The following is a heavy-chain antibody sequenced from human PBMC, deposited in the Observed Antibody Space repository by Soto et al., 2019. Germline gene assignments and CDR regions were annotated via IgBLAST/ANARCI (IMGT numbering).Heavy chain of an antibody. CDR3: ARGRFGELLSAHYYYYGMDV. J-gene: IGHJ6*02. Sequence: SVKVSCKASGGTFSSYAISWVRQAPGQGLEWMGGIIPIFGTANYAQKFQGRVTITADKSTSTAYMELSSLRSDDTAVYYCARGRFGELLSAHYYYYGMDVWGQGTTVTVSS. CDR1: GGTFSSYA. V-gene: IGHV1-69*06. D-gene: IGHD3-10*01. CDR2: IIPIFGTA.